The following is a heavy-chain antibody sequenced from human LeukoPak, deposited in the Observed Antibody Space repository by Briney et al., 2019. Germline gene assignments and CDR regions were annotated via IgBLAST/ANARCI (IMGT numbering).Heavy chain of an antibody. Sequence: GGSLRLSRAASGFTFSNAWMSWVRQAPGKGLEWVGRIKSKTDGGTTDYAAPVKGRFTISRDDSKNTLYLQMNSLKTEDTAVYYCTTDLLAYCGGDCNDFDYWGQGTLVTVSS. CDR3: TTDLLAYCGGDCNDFDY. D-gene: IGHD2-21*02. CDR2: IKSKTDGGTT. J-gene: IGHJ4*02. V-gene: IGHV3-15*01. CDR1: GFTFSNAW.